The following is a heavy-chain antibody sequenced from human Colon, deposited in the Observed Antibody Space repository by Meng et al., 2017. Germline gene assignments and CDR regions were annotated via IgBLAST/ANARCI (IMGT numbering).Heavy chain of an antibody. CDR1: GASISTKNW. CDR2: ISHDGRT. Sequence: QVQLQASGPGLVKPSGTLSLTCAVSGASISTKNWWSWFRQSPGKGLEWIGEISHDGRTNYNPSLKSRVAISADRSKNHFSLIVTSVTAADTASYYCGKPGITYCPIHYWGQGTLVTVSS. J-gene: IGHJ4*02. V-gene: IGHV4-4*02. D-gene: IGHD3-10*01. CDR3: GKPGITYCPIHY.